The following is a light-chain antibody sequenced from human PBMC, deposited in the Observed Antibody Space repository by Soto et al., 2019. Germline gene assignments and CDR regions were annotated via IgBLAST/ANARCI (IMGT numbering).Light chain of an antibody. CDR1: QSVSSSY. CDR2: VAS. V-gene: IGKV3-20*01. Sequence: EIVLTQSPGTLSLSPGERATLSCRASQSVSSSYLAWYQQKPGQPPRLLIYVASSRATGIADRFSGSGSETNLTRNISMLEAEDFAVYDCPDYRTSFGGGTKVEIK. CDR3: PDYRTS. J-gene: IGKJ4*01.